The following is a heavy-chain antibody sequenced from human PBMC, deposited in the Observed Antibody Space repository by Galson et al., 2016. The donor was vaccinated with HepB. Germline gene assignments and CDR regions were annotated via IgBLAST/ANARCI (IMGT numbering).Heavy chain of an antibody. CDR1: GFTFSSYA. V-gene: IGHV3-23*01. D-gene: IGHD2/OR15-2a*01. J-gene: IGHJ4*02. CDR3: AKDRGYFGSALDY. CDR2: ISANGHVT. Sequence: SLRLSCAASGFTFSSYAMHWARQAPGRGLEWVSGISANGHVTHYADSVKGRFTISRDNSENTLYLQMNSLRAEDTALYYCAKDRGYFGSALDYWGQGTLVTVSS.